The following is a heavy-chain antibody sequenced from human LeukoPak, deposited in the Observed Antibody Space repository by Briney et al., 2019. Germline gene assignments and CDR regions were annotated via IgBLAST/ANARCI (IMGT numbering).Heavy chain of an antibody. Sequence: GGSLRLSCAASGFTFSSYSMNWVRQAPGKGLEWVSSISSSSSYIYYADSVKGRFTISRDNAKNSLYPQMNSLRAEDTAVYYCAREYCSGGSCYDYYYYGMDVWGKGTTVTVSS. CDR3: AREYCSGGSCYDYYYYGMDV. V-gene: IGHV3-21*01. CDR2: ISSSSSYI. J-gene: IGHJ6*04. D-gene: IGHD2-15*01. CDR1: GFTFSSYS.